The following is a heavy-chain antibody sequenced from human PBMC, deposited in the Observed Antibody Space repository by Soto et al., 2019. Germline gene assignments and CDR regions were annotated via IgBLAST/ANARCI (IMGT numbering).Heavy chain of an antibody. CDR2: IIPIFGTA. CDR3: AIDHGLVAGTMYFDH. Sequence: QVQLVQSGAEVKKPGSSVKVSCKASGGTFDTYAISWVRQAPGQGLEWMGGIIPIFGTANYAQKFQDRVTISADKSTSTAHMELSSLRSEDTALYYCAIDHGLVAGTMYFDHWGQGTLVTVSS. V-gene: IGHV1-69*06. CDR1: GGTFDTYA. J-gene: IGHJ4*02. D-gene: IGHD6-19*01.